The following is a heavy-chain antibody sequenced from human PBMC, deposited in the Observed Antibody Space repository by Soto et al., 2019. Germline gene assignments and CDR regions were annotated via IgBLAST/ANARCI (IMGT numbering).Heavy chain of an antibody. Sequence: PSETLSLTCTVSGGSISSGDYYWSWIRQPPGKGLEWIGYIYYSGSTYYNPSLKSRVTISGDTSKKQFSLKLSSVTAADTAVYYCARDNWGLFDYWGQGTLVTVSS. CDR2: IYYSGST. CDR3: ARDNWGLFDY. D-gene: IGHD7-27*01. CDR1: GGSISSGDYY. J-gene: IGHJ4*02. V-gene: IGHV4-30-4*02.